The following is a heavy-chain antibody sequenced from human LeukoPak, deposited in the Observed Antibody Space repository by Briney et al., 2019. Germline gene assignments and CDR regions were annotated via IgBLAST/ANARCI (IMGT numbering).Heavy chain of an antibody. Sequence: SETLSLTCTVSGGSISSYYWSWIRQPPGKGLEWIWYIYYSGSTNYNPSLKSRVIISVDTSKNQFSLKLSSVTAADTAVYYCARLVVLGSSRVKGAFDIWGQGTMVTVSS. CDR1: GGSISSYY. D-gene: IGHD6-13*01. CDR2: IYYSGST. CDR3: ARLVVLGSSRVKGAFDI. V-gene: IGHV4-59*08. J-gene: IGHJ3*02.